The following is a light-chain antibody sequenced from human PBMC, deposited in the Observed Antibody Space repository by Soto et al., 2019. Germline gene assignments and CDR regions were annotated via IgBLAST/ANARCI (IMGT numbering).Light chain of an antibody. CDR1: QRFSSY. CDR2: DAS. CDR3: QQRSNWPPYT. J-gene: IGKJ2*01. Sequence: MVWTKSPATRSFSPGERATLSCRASQRFSSYLDWYQQKPGHAPRLLIYDASNRATGIPARFSGNGSGTDFTLTISSLEPEDFAVYYCQQRSNWPPYTFGQGTKLEIK. V-gene: IGKV3-11*01.